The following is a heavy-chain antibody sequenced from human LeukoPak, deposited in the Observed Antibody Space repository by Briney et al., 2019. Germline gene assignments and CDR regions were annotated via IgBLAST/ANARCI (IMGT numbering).Heavy chain of an antibody. V-gene: IGHV1-46*01. J-gene: IGHJ4*02. CDR3: ARDTYGGNPPEY. D-gene: IGHD4-23*01. CDR1: GYTFISYY. Sequence: ASVKVSCKASGYTFISYYMHWVRQAPGQGLEWMGIINPSVGSTTYAQKFQGRVTMTRDTSTSTVYMELSSLRSEDTAVYYCARDTYGGNPPEYWGQGTLVTVSS. CDR2: INPSVGST.